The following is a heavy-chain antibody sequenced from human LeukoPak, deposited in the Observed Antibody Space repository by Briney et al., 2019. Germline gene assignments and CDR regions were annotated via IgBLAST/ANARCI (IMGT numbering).Heavy chain of an antibody. V-gene: IGHV3-30-3*01. CDR3: AGGGEGTAPGHFQH. J-gene: IGHJ1*01. CDR2: ISYDGSNK. D-gene: IGHD1-7*01. CDR1: GFTFSSYA. Sequence: GGSLRLSCAASGFTFSSYAMHWVRQAPGKGLEWVAVISYDGSNKYYADSVKGRFTISRDNSKNTLYLQMNSLRAEDTAVYYCAGGGEGTAPGHFQHWGQGTLVTVSS.